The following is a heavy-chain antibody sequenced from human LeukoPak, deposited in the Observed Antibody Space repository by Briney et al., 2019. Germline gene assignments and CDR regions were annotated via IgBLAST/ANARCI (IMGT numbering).Heavy chain of an antibody. V-gene: IGHV3-74*01. CDR2: IKSDGKT. CDR1: GFSFSSYW. D-gene: IGHD5-24*01. Sequence: PGGSLRLSCAASGFSFSSYWMHWVRQAPGKGLVWVSRIKSDGKTNYADSVKGRFTISRDNSKNTLDLQMDNLRVDDTAVYYCARGDDIGKHPTRAFYFDNWGQGTLVTVSS. J-gene: IGHJ4*02. CDR3: ARGDDIGKHPTRAFYFDN.